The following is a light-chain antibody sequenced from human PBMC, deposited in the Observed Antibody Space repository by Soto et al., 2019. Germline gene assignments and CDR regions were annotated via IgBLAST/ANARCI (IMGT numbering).Light chain of an antibody. CDR2: GAS. V-gene: IGKV3-20*01. Sequence: EIVLTQSPGTLSLSPGERAALSCRASQTVGSGYLAWYRQKPGQAPKLVIYGASIRATGIPDRFSGSGSGTDFTLTISRLEPEDVAVYFCQQYGSSPYTVGQGTKLEIK. CDR3: QQYGSSPYT. CDR1: QTVGSGY. J-gene: IGKJ2*01.